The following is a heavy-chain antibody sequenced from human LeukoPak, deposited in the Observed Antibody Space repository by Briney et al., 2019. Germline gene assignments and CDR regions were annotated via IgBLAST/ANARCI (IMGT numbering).Heavy chain of an antibody. D-gene: IGHD2-2*01. V-gene: IGHV3-74*01. CDR3: AKEGVGIVVVPAAIKVTTPYFDY. J-gene: IGHJ4*02. CDR2: INSDGSST. Sequence: GGSLRLSCAASGFTFSSYWMHWVRQAPGKGLVWVSRINSDGSSTSYADFVKGRFTISRHNSKNTLYLQMNSLRAEDTAVYYCAKEGVGIVVVPAAIKVTTPYFDYWGQGTLVTVSS. CDR1: GFTFSSYW.